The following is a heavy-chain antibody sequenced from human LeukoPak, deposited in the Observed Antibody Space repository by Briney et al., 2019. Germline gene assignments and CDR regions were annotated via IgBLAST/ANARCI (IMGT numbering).Heavy chain of an antibody. V-gene: IGHV1-8*01. CDR1: GYTFPSYD. CDR2: MNPHSGNT. CDR3: ATGRDGYPEAFDY. Sequence: ASVKVSCKSSGYTFPSYDVNWVRQATGQGLEWMGWMNPHSGNTGYAQKFQGRVTMTRNTSITTAYMELSSLRSEDTAVYYCATGRDGYPEAFDYWGQGTLVTVSS. D-gene: IGHD5-24*01. J-gene: IGHJ4*02.